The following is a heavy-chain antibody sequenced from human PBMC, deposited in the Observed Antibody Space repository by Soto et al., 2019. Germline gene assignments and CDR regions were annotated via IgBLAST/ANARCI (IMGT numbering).Heavy chain of an antibody. CDR3: AKVGYYDSSGHNWFDP. Sequence: GGSLRLSCAVSGFTFSSYVMSWVRQAPGKGLEWVSAISGSGGSTYYADSVKGRFTISRDNSKNTLYLQMNSLRADDTAVYYCAKVGYYDSSGHNWFDPWGQGTLVTVSS. V-gene: IGHV3-23*01. CDR1: GFTFSSYV. CDR2: ISGSGGST. J-gene: IGHJ5*02. D-gene: IGHD3-22*01.